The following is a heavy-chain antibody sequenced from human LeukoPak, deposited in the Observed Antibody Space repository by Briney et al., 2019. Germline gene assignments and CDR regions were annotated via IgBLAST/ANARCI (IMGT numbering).Heavy chain of an antibody. V-gene: IGHV1-8*01. CDR1: GYTFTSYD. D-gene: IGHD6-13*01. Sequence: ASVKVSCKASGYTFTSYDINWVRQATRQGLEWMGWMNPNSGNTGYAQKFQGRVTMARNASISTAYMELSSLRSEDTAVYYCARGISAAGSGFDPWGQGTLVTVSS. J-gene: IGHJ5*02. CDR3: ARGISAAGSGFDP. CDR2: MNPNSGNT.